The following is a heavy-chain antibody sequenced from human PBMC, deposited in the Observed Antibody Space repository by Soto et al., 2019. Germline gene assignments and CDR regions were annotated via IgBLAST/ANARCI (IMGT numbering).Heavy chain of an antibody. CDR1: GYTFTSYG. Sequence: QVQLVQSGAEVKKPGASVKVSCKASGYTFTSYGINWVRQAPGQGLEWMGWISAYNGNTNYAQKLQGRVTMTTDTSTSTAYMELRSLRSDDTAVYYCARVITGTTFYYYYGMDGWGQGTTVTVSS. CDR2: ISAYNGNT. D-gene: IGHD1-7*01. J-gene: IGHJ6*02. CDR3: ARVITGTTFYYYYGMDG. V-gene: IGHV1-18*01.